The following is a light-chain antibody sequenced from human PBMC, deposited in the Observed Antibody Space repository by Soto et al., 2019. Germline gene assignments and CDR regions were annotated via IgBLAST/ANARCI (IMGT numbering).Light chain of an antibody. CDR1: SGSIASNY. CDR3: QTYDSSNVV. J-gene: IGLJ2*01. Sequence: NFMLTQPHSVSASPGKTVTISCTRRSGSIASNYVQWYQQRPGSSPTTVIYEDTQRPSGVPDRFSGSIDSSSNSASLSISGLKTEDEADYYCQTYDSSNVVFGGGTKLTVL. CDR2: EDT. V-gene: IGLV6-57*01.